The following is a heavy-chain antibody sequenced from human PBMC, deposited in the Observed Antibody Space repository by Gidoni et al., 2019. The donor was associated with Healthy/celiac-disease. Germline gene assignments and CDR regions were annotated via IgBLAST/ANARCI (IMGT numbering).Heavy chain of an antibody. D-gene: IGHD3-3*01. CDR2: IFSNDEK. CDR1: GLPLSNPTLG. V-gene: IGHV2-26*01. J-gene: IGHJ5*02. CDR3: ARIRTGYDFCSGYYYNWFDP. Sequence: QVTLKEYGPVLVKPTETPSPTCTASGLPLSNPTLGVSWIRQPPGKALERLAHIFSNDEKSYSTSLKSRLTISKDTSKSQVVLTMTNMDPVDTATYYCARIRTGYDFCSGYYYNWFDPWGQGTLVTVSS.